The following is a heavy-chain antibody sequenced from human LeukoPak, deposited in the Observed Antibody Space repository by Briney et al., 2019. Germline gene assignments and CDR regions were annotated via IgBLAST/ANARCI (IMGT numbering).Heavy chain of an antibody. CDR1: GFIFKDYG. CDR3: AKREAVTVTAEWDYLDF. J-gene: IGHJ4*02. Sequence: PGGSLRLSCTASGFIFKDYGMHWVRQAPGKGLEWVAVISYDGTRQFYADSVKGRFTISRDNSNNTMFLGMNNLRLEDTAVYYCAKREAVTVTAEWDYLDFWGQGTLVTVSS. CDR2: ISYDGTRQ. D-gene: IGHD6-19*01. V-gene: IGHV3-30*18.